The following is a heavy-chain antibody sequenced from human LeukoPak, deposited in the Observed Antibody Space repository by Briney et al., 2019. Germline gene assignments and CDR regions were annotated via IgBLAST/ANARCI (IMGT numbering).Heavy chain of an antibody. CDR1: GYTFTSYG. CDR3: ARGQDYDILTGYQHYFDY. Sequence: ASVKVSCKASGYTFTSYGISWVRQAPGQGLEWMGWISAYNGNTNYAQKLQGRVTMTTDTSTSTAYMELRSLRSGDTAVYYCARGQDYDILTGYQHYFDYWGLGTLVTVSS. V-gene: IGHV1-18*01. D-gene: IGHD3-9*01. CDR2: ISAYNGNT. J-gene: IGHJ4*02.